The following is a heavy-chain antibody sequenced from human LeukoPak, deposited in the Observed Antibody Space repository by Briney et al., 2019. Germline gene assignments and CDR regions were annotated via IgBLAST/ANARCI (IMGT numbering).Heavy chain of an antibody. V-gene: IGHV4-4*07. CDR2: IYTSGST. CDR1: GGSISSYY. J-gene: IGHJ5*02. D-gene: IGHD2-8*01. CDR3: ARDGTYCTNGVCYANWFDP. Sequence: SETLSLTCTVSGGSISSYYWSWIRQPAGKGLEWIGRIYTSGSTNYNPSLKSRVTMSVDTSKNQFSLKLSSVTGADTAVYYCARDGTYCTNGVCYANWFDPWGQGTLVTVSS.